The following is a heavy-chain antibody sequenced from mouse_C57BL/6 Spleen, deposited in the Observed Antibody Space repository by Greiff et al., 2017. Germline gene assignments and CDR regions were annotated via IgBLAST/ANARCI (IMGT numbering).Heavy chain of an antibody. CDR2: IYPSDSET. CDR1: GYTFTSYW. CDR3: ARSGYSSMDY. V-gene: IGHV1-61*01. D-gene: IGHD2-3*01. J-gene: IGHJ4*01. Sequence: VQLQQPGAELVRPGSSVKLSCKASGYTFTSYWMDWVKQRPGQGLEWIGNIYPSDSETHYNQKFKDKATLTVDKSSSTAYMQLSSLTSEDSAVYYCARSGYSSMDYWGQGTSVTVSS.